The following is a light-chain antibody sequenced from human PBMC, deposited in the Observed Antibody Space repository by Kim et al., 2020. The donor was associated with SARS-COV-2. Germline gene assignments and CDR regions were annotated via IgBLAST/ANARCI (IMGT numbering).Light chain of an antibody. CDR3: QQYNHWPPG. CDR1: QSVSSN. V-gene: IGKV3-15*01. Sequence: EIVMTQSPATLSVSPGERATLSCRATQSVSSNLAWYQQKPGQAPRLLMYGASTRTTGVPARFSGSGSGTEFTLTISSLQSEDFAVYYYQQYNHWPPGFGGGTKVEIK. CDR2: GAS. J-gene: IGKJ4*02.